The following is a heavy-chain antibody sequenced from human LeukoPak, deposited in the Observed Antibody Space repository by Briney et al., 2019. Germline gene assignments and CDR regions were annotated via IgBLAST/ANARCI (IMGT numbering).Heavy chain of an antibody. CDR3: AGVRELLPDY. D-gene: IGHD1-26*01. V-gene: IGHV4-34*01. Sequence: SETLSLTCAVYGGSFSGYYWSWIRQPPGKGLEWIGEINHSGSTNYSPSLKSRVTISVDTSKNQFSLKLGSVTAADTAVYYCAGVRELLPDYWGQGTLVTVSS. CDR2: INHSGST. CDR1: GGSFSGYY. J-gene: IGHJ4*02.